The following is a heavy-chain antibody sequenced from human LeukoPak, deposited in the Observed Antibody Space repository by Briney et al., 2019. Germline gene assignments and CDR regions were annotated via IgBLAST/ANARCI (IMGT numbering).Heavy chain of an antibody. CDR1: GFTVSSNY. CDR3: ARDIYYGSGSYYTKLYYYYGMDV. Sequence: PGGSLRLSRAASGFTVSSNYMSWVRQAPGKGLEWVSVIYSGGSTYYADSVKGRFTISRDNSKNTLYLQMNSLRAEDTAVYYCARDIYYGSGSYYTKLYYYYGMDVWGQGTTVTVSS. J-gene: IGHJ6*02. D-gene: IGHD3-10*01. V-gene: IGHV3-66*01. CDR2: IYSGGST.